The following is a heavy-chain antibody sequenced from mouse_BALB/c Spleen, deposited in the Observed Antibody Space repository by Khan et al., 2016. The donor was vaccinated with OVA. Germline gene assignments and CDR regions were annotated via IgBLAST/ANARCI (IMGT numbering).Heavy chain of an antibody. V-gene: IGHV1-7*01. Sequence: VQLQQSGAELAKPGASVKMSCKASGYTFTSYWMHWVKQRPGQGLEWIGYINPSTGYTEYNQKFKDKATLTADKSSSTAYMQLSSLTYEDSAVYYWASYYGSCDAMDDWGQGTSVTVAS. J-gene: IGHJ4*01. CDR1: GYTFTSYW. D-gene: IGHD1-1*01. CDR2: INPSTGYT. CDR3: ASYYGSCDAMDD.